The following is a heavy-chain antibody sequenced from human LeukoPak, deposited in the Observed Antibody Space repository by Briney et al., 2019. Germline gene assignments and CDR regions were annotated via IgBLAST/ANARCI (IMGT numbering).Heavy chain of an antibody. CDR3: ARDPNPDSSGYYS. D-gene: IGHD3-22*01. J-gene: IGHJ4*02. CDR1: GFTFSSYA. CDR2: ISYDGSNK. Sequence: PGGSLRLSCAASGFTFSSYAMHWVRQAPGKGLEWVAVISYDGSNKYYADSVKGRFTISRDNSKNTLYLQMNSLRAEDTAVYYCARDPNPDSSGYYSWGQGTLVTVSS. V-gene: IGHV3-30*04.